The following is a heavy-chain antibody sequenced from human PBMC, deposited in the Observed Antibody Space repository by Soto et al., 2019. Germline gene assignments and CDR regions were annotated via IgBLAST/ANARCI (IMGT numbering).Heavy chain of an antibody. CDR2: ISSSGSTI. Sequence: GGSLRLSCAASGFTFSDYYMSWIRQAPGKGLEWVSYISSSGSTIYYADSVKGRFTISRDNAKNSLYLQMNSLRAEDTAVYYCAREGGGCSSSWTPPYYYYMDVWGKGTTVTVSS. CDR3: AREGGGCSSSWTPPYYYYMDV. D-gene: IGHD6-6*01. CDR1: GFTFSDYY. J-gene: IGHJ6*03. V-gene: IGHV3-11*01.